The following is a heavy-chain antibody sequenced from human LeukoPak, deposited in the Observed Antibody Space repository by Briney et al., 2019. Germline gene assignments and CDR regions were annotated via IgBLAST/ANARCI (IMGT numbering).Heavy chain of an antibody. V-gene: IGHV1-46*01. CDR3: ARAGGTTVTTSNDY. CDR2: IYPRDGST. J-gene: IGHJ4*02. CDR1: GYTFTSNY. D-gene: IGHD4-17*01. Sequence: GASVKVSCKASGYTFTSNYIHWVRQAPGQGLEWMGMIYPRDGSTSYAQKFQGRVTMTTDTSTNTAYMDLRSLRSDDTAVYYCARAGGTTVTTSNDYWGQGTLVTVSS.